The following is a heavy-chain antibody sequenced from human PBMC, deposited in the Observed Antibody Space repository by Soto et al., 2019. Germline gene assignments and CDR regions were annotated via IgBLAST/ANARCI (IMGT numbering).Heavy chain of an antibody. J-gene: IGHJ4*02. V-gene: IGHV3-23*01. D-gene: IGHD6-13*01. Sequence: EVPLLESGGGLVQPGGSLRLSCAASGFTFSSNAMSWVRQAPGKGLEWVSAISGSGGSTWYADSVKGRFTISRDNSKNTLHLQMNSLSAEDTAVYYCAQDAAGNSGWGQGTLVIVSS. CDR1: GFTFSSNA. CDR3: AQDAAGNSG. CDR2: ISGSGGST.